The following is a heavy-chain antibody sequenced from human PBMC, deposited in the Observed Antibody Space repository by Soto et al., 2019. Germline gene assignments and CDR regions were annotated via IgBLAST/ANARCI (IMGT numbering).Heavy chain of an antibody. V-gene: IGHV1-3*05. CDR1: GYTFTNYA. CDR3: ARGFPLWVDS. D-gene: IGHD3-16*02. Sequence: QVQRVQSGAEEKKPGASVKVSCKASGYTFTNYAMHWVRQAPGQRLEWMGWINAGNSNTKYSQKFQGRVTITRDTSASTAYMELSSLRSEDTAVYYGARGFPLWVDSWGQGPLFTVSS. J-gene: IGHJ5*01. CDR2: INAGNSNT.